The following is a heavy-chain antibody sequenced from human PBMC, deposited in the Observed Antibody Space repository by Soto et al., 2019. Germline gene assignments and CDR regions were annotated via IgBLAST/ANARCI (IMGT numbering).Heavy chain of an antibody. CDR1: GFTFSSYV. CDR2: ISYEGSSK. Sequence: VQLVESGGGVVQPGRSLGLSCAASGFTFSSYVMHWVRQAPGKGPEWVALISYEGSSKYYADSVKGRFTISRDNSKNTLYLQMNSLRAEDTALYYCAKEKSGSRLGDAFDIWGQGTMVTVSA. D-gene: IGHD3-3*01. V-gene: IGHV3-30*18. CDR3: AKEKSGSRLGDAFDI. J-gene: IGHJ3*02.